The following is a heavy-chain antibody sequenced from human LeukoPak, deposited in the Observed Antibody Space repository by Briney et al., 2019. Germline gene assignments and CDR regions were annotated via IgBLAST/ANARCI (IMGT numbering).Heavy chain of an antibody. Sequence: KPSETLSLTSAVYGGSFSGYYWSWVRQPPGKGLEWIGEINHSGSNNYNPSLESRVTISVDKSKNQFSLKLRSVTAADTAVYYCARIRDYDRWGQGTLVTVSS. D-gene: IGHD3-16*01. CDR1: GGSFSGYY. CDR2: INHSGSN. J-gene: IGHJ5*02. V-gene: IGHV4-34*01. CDR3: ARIRDYDR.